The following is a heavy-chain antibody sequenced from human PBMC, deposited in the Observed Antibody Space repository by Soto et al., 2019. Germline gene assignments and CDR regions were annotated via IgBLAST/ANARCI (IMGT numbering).Heavy chain of an antibody. V-gene: IGHV3-23*01. D-gene: IGHD4-17*01. Sequence: HGGSLRLSCAASGLTFSSYAMSWVRQAPGKGLEWVSVISGSGDSTYYADSVKGRFTISRDNSKNTMYLQMNSLGAEDTAVYYCAKHVQSTVTTFDYWGQGTLVTVSS. CDR1: GLTFSSYA. CDR3: AKHVQSTVTTFDY. CDR2: ISGSGDST. J-gene: IGHJ4*02.